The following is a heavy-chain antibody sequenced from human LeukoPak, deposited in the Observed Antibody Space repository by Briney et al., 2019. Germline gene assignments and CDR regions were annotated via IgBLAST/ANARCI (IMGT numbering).Heavy chain of an antibody. D-gene: IGHD3-3*01. J-gene: IGHJ3*02. CDR3: ARVWIEYLGGGAFDI. CDR1: GFTFSTYG. V-gene: IGHV3-30*02. Sequence: GGSLRLSCVASGFTFSTYGMHWVRQAPGKGLEWVAKIGSDDSNKHYADSVKGRFTISRDNSKNTLYLQMNSLRAEDTAVYYCARVWIEYLGGGAFDIWGQGTMVSVSS. CDR2: IGSDDSNK.